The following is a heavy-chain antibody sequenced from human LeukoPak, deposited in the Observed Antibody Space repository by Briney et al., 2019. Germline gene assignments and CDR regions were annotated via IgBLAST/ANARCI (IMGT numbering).Heavy chain of an antibody. J-gene: IGHJ4*02. Sequence: SETLSLTCNVSGVSISSSSYYWGWIRQPPGKGLEWIGSIYSSGSTYYNSSLKSRVTISIDTSKNQVSLKMSSVTAADTAVYYCARHLKSWGQGTLVTVSS. CDR1: GVSISSSSYY. CDR2: IYSSGST. CDR3: ARHLKS. V-gene: IGHV4-39*01.